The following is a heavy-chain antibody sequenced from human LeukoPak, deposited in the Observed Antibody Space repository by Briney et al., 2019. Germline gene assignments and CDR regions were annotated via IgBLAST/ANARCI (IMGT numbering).Heavy chain of an antibody. CDR1: GGSFSGYY. V-gene: IGHV4-34*01. D-gene: IGHD3-3*01. CDR2: INHSGST. CDR3: ARGVPRRITIFGVVISNLNWFDP. Sequence: SETLSLTCAVYGGSFSGYYWSWIRQPPGKGLEWIGEINHSGSTNYNPSLKCRVTISVDTSKNQFSLKLSSVTAADTAVYYCARGVPRRITIFGVVISNLNWFDPWGQGTLVTVSS. J-gene: IGHJ5*02.